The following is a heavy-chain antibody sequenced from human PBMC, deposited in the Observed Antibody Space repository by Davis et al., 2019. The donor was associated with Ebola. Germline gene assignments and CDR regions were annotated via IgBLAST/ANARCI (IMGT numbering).Heavy chain of an antibody. CDR3: AKDLEYWYKDYYYGMDV. CDR2: ISGDGGRI. D-gene: IGHD1/OR15-1a*01. CDR1: GFTVSSNY. V-gene: IGHV3-43*02. J-gene: IGHJ6*02. Sequence: GESLKISCAASGFTVSSNYMSWVRQAPGKGLEWVSLISGDGGRIYYADSVKGRFTISRDNSKNSLYLQMNSLRTEDTALYYCAKDLEYWYKDYYYGMDVWGQGTTVTVSS.